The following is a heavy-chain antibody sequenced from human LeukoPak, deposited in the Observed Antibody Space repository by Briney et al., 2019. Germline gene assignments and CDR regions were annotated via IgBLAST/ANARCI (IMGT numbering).Heavy chain of an antibody. D-gene: IGHD3-3*01. J-gene: IGHJ5*02. CDR3: ARERRGDDFWSGLFDP. Sequence: SETLSLTCAVYGGSFSGYYWSWIRQPPGKGLEWIGEIDHSGSTNYNPSLKSRVTISVDTSKNQFSLKLSSVTAADTAVYYCARERRGDDFWSGLFDPWGQGTLVTVSS. V-gene: IGHV4-34*01. CDR2: IDHSGST. CDR1: GGSFSGYY.